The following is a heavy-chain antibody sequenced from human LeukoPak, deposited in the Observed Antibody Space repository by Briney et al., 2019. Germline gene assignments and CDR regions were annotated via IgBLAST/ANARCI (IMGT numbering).Heavy chain of an antibody. V-gene: IGHV4-39*01. CDR3: ARHKVLRAVAGTLAHWFDP. Sequence: SETLSLTXTVSGGSISSSSYYWGWIRQPPGKGLEWIGSIYYSGSTYYNPSLKSRVTISVDTSKNQFSLKLSSVTAADTAVYYCARHKVLRAVAGTLAHWFDPWGQGTLVTVFS. CDR1: GGSISSSSYY. D-gene: IGHD6-19*01. J-gene: IGHJ5*02. CDR2: IYYSGST.